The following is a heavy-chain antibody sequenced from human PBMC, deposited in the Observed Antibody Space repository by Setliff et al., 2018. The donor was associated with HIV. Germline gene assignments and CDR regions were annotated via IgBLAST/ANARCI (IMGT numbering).Heavy chain of an antibody. CDR2: IYYSGTT. CDR3: ARVLNPSDAFDI. Sequence: PSETLSLTCTVSGGSISSYYWSWIRQPPGKGLEWIGYIYYSGTTNYNPSLKSRVTISVDTSKNQFSLKLSSVTAADTAVYYCARVLNPSDAFDIWGQGTMVTVSS. V-gene: IGHV4-59*12. J-gene: IGHJ3*02. CDR1: GGSISSYY.